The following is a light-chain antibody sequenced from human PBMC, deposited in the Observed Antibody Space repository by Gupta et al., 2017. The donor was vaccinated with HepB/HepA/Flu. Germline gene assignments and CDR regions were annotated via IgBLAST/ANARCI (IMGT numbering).Light chain of an antibody. Sequence: IQMTQFPSSVSASVGDRVTITCRASQSVSNRLAWYQQKPGKVPKMLIYDASNMQSGVPSRFSGSGSATDFTLTIINLLHEDFATYYCQQVKRFPHTFGQGTKLEIK. CDR2: DAS. J-gene: IGKJ2*01. V-gene: IGKV1-12*01. CDR1: QSVSNR. CDR3: QQVKRFPHT.